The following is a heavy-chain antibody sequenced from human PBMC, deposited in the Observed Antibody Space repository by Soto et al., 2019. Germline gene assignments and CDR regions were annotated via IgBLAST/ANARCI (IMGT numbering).Heavy chain of an antibody. CDR2: IYYSGST. V-gene: IGHV4-39*01. Sequence: PSETLSLTCTVSGGSISSSSYYWGWIRQPPGKGLEWIGSIYYSGSTYYNPSLKSRVTISVDTSKNQFSLKLSSVTAADTAVYYCARVLMLGYCSGGSCYPLAYYYHYGMDVWGQGTTVS. D-gene: IGHD2-15*01. CDR3: ARVLMLGYCSGGSCYPLAYYYHYGMDV. CDR1: GGSISSSSYY. J-gene: IGHJ6*02.